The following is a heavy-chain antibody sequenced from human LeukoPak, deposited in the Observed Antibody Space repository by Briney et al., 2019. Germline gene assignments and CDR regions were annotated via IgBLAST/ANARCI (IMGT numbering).Heavy chain of an antibody. D-gene: IGHD6-19*01. J-gene: IGHJ4*02. V-gene: IGHV1-18*04. CDR2: ISAYNGNT. CDR3: ARDRDSSDIVDY. Sequence: ASVKVSCKASGYTFTSYYVHWVRQAPGQGLEWMGWISAYNGNTNYAQKLQGRVTMTTDTSTSTAYMELRSLRSDDTAVYYCARDRDSSDIVDYWGQGTLVTVSS. CDR1: GYTFTSYY.